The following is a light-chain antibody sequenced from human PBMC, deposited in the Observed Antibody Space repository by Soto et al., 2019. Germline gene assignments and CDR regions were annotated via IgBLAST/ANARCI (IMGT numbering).Light chain of an antibody. Sequence: QSVLTQPPSASGTPGQRVTISCSGTSSTIGSNFVYWYQQLPGTAPKLLIYRNDQRPSGVPDRFSGFKSGTSASLAISGLRSEDEGDYYCAAWDDGLSGRVFGGGTKLTVL. V-gene: IGLV1-47*01. CDR1: SSTIGSNF. CDR3: AAWDDGLSGRV. CDR2: RND. J-gene: IGLJ3*02.